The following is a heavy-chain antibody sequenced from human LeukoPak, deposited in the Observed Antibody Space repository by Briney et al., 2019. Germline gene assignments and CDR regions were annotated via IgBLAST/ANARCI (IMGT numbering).Heavy chain of an antibody. D-gene: IGHD6-19*01. CDR2: IYSGGST. CDR3: ARGRNSGWYEFVGQFDY. CDR1: GFIVSSNY. Sequence: PGGSLRLSCAASGFIVSSNYMSWVRQAPGKGLEWDSVIYSGGSTHYADSVKGRFTISRDNSKNTLYLQMNSLRAEDTSVYYCARGRNSGWYEFVGQFDYWGQGTLVTVSS. J-gene: IGHJ4*02. V-gene: IGHV3-66*01.